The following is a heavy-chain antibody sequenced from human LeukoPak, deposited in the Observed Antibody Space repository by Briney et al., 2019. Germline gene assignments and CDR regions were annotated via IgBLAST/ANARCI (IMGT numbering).Heavy chain of an antibody. D-gene: IGHD1-26*01. CDR1: GGFISRYY. V-gene: IGHV4-59*08. CDR2: IYSTGST. Sequence: PSETLSLTCTVSGGFISRYYWSWLRQPPGKGLEWIGYIYSTGSTNSNPSLKSRVTISVDTSNNQFSLKLRSMTAADTAVYFCARHESAVGALFYWGQGTLVTVSS. CDR3: ARHESAVGALFY. J-gene: IGHJ4*02.